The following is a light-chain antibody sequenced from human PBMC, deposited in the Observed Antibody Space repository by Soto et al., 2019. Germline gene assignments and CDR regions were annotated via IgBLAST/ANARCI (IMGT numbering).Light chain of an antibody. V-gene: IGKV3-15*01. J-gene: IGKJ5*01. CDR2: AAS. CDR3: QQYNNWPLT. Sequence: EIVVTPSHATLAVSAGGRFLLSFSSSQSVSSNLAWYQQKPGQAPRLLIYAASTRATGVPARFSGSGSGTEFTLTISSLQSEDFAVYYCQQYNNWPLTFGQGTRLEIK. CDR1: QSVSSN.